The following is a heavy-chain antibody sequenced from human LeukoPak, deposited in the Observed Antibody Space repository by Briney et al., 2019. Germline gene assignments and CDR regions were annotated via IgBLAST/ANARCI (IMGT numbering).Heavy chain of an antibody. J-gene: IGHJ5*02. CDR2: IYHSGST. CDR1: GYSISSGYY. V-gene: IGHV4-38-2*02. CDR3: ARENYDFWSGYFLEFDP. D-gene: IGHD3-3*01. Sequence: PSETLSLTCTVSGYSISSGYYWGWIRQPPGKGLEWIGSIYHSGSTYYNPSLKSRVTISVDTSKNQFSLKLSSVTAADTAVYYCARENYDFWSGYFLEFDPWGQGTLVTVSS.